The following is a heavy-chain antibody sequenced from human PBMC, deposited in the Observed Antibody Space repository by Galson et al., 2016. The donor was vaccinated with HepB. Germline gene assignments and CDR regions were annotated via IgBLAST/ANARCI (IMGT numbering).Heavy chain of an antibody. CDR2: ITSSSRDI. J-gene: IGHJ6*02. Sequence: SLRLSCAASGFTFRTYSMTWVRQAPGKGLEWVSSITSSSRDIYYADSLEGRFTVSRDNAKNSLYLQMSSLRVEDTAVYYCARKGAAAAGYALDVWGQGTTVTVSS. CDR1: GFTFRTYS. CDR3: ARKGAAAAGYALDV. V-gene: IGHV3-21*01. D-gene: IGHD6-13*01.